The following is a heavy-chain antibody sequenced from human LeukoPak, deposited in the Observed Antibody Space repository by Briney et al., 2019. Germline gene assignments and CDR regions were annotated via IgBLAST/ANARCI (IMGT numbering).Heavy chain of an antibody. CDR1: GGSFSGYY. CDR2: INHSGST. CDR3: ARARQYYFGSGSYGW. V-gene: IGHV4-34*01. Sequence: SETLSLTCAVCGGSFSGYYWSWIRQPPGKGLEWIGEINHSGSTNYNPSLKSRVTLSGDTSNNQFSLKLSSVTAADTAVYYCARARQYYFGSGSYGWWGQGTLVTVSS. D-gene: IGHD3-10*01. J-gene: IGHJ4*02.